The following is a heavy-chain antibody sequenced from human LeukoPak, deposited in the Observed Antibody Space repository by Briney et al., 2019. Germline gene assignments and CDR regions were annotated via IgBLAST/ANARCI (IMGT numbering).Heavy chain of an antibody. Sequence: PSETLSLICPVSGGSISSSSYYWGWIRQPPGKELEWIGSIYYSGSTYYNPSLKSRVTISVDTSKNQFSLKLSSVTAADAAVYYCANVVAAAGSYYFDYWGQGTLVTVSS. CDR3: ANVVAAAGSYYFDY. D-gene: IGHD6-13*01. J-gene: IGHJ4*02. V-gene: IGHV4-39*01. CDR1: GGSISSSSYY. CDR2: IYYSGST.